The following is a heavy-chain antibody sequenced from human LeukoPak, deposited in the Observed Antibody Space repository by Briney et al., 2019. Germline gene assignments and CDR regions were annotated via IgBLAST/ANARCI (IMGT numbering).Heavy chain of an antibody. CDR1: GYTFTGYY. D-gene: IGHD2-2*01. V-gene: IGHV1-2*02. CDR3: ARDESCSSTSCSDY. CDR2: INPNSGGT. Sequence: GASVKVSCKASGYTFTGYYMHWVRQAPGQGLEWMGWINPNSGGTNYAQKFQGRATMTRDTSISTAYMELSRLRSDDTAVYYCARDESCSSTSCSDYWGQGTLATVSS. J-gene: IGHJ4*02.